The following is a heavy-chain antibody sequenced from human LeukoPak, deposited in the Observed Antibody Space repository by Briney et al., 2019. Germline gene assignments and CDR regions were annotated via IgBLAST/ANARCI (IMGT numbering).Heavy chain of an antibody. CDR1: VFTFSSYD. V-gene: IGHV3-13*04. J-gene: IGHJ4*02. CDR3: ARGGYSSGGYYFDY. Sequence: GGSLRLSCAASVFTFSSYDMHWVRQTTGKGLEWVSAIGTAGDTYYPGSGKGRFNISRENAKNSLYLQMNSLRAGDTAVYYCARGGYSSGGYYFDYWGQGTLVTVSS. CDR2: IGTAGDT. D-gene: IGHD6-19*01.